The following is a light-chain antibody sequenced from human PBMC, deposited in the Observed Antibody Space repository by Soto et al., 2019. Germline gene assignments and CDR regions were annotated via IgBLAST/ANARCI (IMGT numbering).Light chain of an antibody. CDR2: GAT. J-gene: IGKJ1*01. V-gene: IGKV1-12*01. Sequence: DIQMIQSPSSVSASVGDRVTITCRVRQGVSRWLVWYQQKPGKAPKLLIYGATSLQTGVPSRFSGSGSGTDFNLTISSLRPEDFAICHCQQASRFPPTFGQGTKVEVK. CDR1: QGVSRW. CDR3: QQASRFPPT.